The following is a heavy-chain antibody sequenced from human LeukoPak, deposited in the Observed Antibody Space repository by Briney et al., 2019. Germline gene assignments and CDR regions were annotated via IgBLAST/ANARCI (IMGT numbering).Heavy chain of an antibody. J-gene: IGHJ1*01. V-gene: IGHV4-34*01. D-gene: IGHD4-17*01. CDR1: GGSFSGYY. CDR2: INHSGST. CDR3: ARGNDYGVAWFQH. Sequence: SETLSLTCAVYGGSFSGYYWSWIRQPPGKGLEWIGAINHSGSTNYNPSLKSRVTISVDTSKNQFSLKLSSVTAADTAVYYCARGNDYGVAWFQHWGQGTMVTVSS.